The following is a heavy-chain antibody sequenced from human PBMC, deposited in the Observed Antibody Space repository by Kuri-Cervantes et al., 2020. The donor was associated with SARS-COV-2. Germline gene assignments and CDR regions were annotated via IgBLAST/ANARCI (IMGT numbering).Heavy chain of an antibody. V-gene: IGHV4-34*01. J-gene: IGHJ2*01. CDR3: ARGRIGYSSGWSYWYFDL. CDR2: INHSGST. CDR1: GGSFSGYY. D-gene: IGHD6-19*01. Sequence: GSLRLSCAVYGGSFSGYYWSWIRQPPGKGLEWIGEINHSGSTNYNPSLKSRVTISVDTSKNQFSLKLSSVTAADTAVYYCARGRIGYSSGWSYWYFDLWGRGTPVTVSS.